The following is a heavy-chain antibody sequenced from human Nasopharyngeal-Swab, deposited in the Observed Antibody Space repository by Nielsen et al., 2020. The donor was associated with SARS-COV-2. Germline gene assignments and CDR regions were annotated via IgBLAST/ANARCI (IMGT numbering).Heavy chain of an antibody. CDR1: GYTFTGYY. CDR2: INPNSGGT. J-gene: IGHJ4*02. CDR3: ARMAVAGTGDY. Sequence: ASVKVSCKASGYTFTGYYMHWVRQAPGRGLEWMGRINPNSGGTNYAQKFQGRVTMTRDTSISTAYMELSRLRSDDTAVYYCARMAVAGTGDYWGQGTLVTVSS. V-gene: IGHV1-2*06. D-gene: IGHD6-19*01.